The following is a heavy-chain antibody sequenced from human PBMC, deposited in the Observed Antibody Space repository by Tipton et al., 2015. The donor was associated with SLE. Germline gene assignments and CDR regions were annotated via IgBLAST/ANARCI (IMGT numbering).Heavy chain of an antibody. Sequence: GSLRLSCAASGFTFNNYAMSWVRQAPGKGLEWVSSFSGSGTRTDYGASVKGRFTISRDNSKNTLYLQMNSLRAEDTAVYYCARVLGSYYAMDGWGQGTTVTVSS. J-gene: IGHJ6*02. CDR3: ARVLGSYYAMDG. CDR1: GFTFNNYA. V-gene: IGHV3-23*01. CDR2: FSGSGTRT.